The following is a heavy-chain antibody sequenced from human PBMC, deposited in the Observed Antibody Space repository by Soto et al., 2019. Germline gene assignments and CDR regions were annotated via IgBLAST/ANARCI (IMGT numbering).Heavy chain of an antibody. V-gene: IGHV4-59*01. J-gene: IGHJ3*02. CDR1: NGSISSYY. CDR2: IYYSGST. Sequence: SETLSLTCTVSNGSISSYYWSWIRQPPGKGLEWIGYIYYSGSTNYNPSLKSRVTISVDTSKNQFSLKLSSVTAADTAVYYCARNYGLGAFDIWGQGTMVTVSS. CDR3: ARNYGLGAFDI. D-gene: IGHD3-10*01.